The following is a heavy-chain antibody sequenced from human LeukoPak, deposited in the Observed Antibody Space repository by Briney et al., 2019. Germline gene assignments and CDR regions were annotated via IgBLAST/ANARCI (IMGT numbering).Heavy chain of an antibody. D-gene: IGHD3-3*01. V-gene: IGHV1-18*01. CDR1: GYTFTNYG. J-gene: IGHJ4*02. CDR3: ARIAIFGVVPFDY. Sequence: ASMKVSCKTSGYTFTNYGINWVRQAPGQGLEWMGWISAYNGNTNYAQKLQGRVTMTTDTSTSTAYMQLRSLRSDDTAVYYCARIAIFGVVPFDYWGQGTLVTVSS. CDR2: ISAYNGNT.